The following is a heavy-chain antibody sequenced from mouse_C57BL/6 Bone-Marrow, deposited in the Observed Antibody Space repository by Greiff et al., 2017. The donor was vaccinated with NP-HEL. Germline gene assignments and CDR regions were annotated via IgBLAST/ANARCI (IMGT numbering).Heavy chain of an antibody. Sequence: VQLQQSGAELVRPGASVKLSCTASGFNIKDDYMHWVKQRPEQGLEWIGWIDPENGDTEYVSKFQGKATITADTSSNTAYLQLSSLTSEDTAVYYCTTEGGAAQATKAYWGQGTLVTVSA. CDR1: GFNIKDDY. CDR3: TTEGGAAQATKAY. CDR2: IDPENGDT. D-gene: IGHD3-2*02. V-gene: IGHV14-4*01. J-gene: IGHJ3*01.